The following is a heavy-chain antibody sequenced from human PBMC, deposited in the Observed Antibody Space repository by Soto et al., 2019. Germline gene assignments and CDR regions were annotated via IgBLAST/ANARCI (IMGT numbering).Heavy chain of an antibody. D-gene: IGHD6-25*01. CDR3: ARQVSSAWPPYYYDMDV. CDR2: IHYSGST. V-gene: IGHV4-59*08. Sequence: SETLSLTCTVSGGSISSYIWSWIRRPPGRGLEWIGHIHYSGSTNYNPSLKSRVTISVDTSKNQVSLKLSSVTAADTAMYFCARQVSSAWPPYYYDMDVWGQGTTVTVS. CDR1: GGSISSYI. J-gene: IGHJ6*02.